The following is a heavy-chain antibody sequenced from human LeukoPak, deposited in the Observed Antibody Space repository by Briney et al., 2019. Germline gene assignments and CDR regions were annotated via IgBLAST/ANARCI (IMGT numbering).Heavy chain of an antibody. D-gene: IGHD6-19*01. CDR1: GFTFDDYA. Sequence: GGSLRLSCAASGFTFDDYAMHWVRQAPGKGLEWVSGISWNSGTTDYADSVKGRFTISRDNAKNSLYLQMNSLRAEDTAVYYCAKGRIAVAGPFDYWGQEPWSPSPQ. CDR3: AKGRIAVAGPFDY. V-gene: IGHV3-9*01. J-gene: IGHJ4*01. CDR2: ISWNSGTT.